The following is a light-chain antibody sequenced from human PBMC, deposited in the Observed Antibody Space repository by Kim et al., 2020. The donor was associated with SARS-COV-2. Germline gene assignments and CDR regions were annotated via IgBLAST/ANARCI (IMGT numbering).Light chain of an antibody. J-gene: IGLJ1*01. CDR1: SGINVGTYR. V-gene: IGLV5-45*02. Sequence: QPVLTQPSSLSASPGASASLTCTLRSGINVGTYRIYWYQQKPGSPPQYLLRYKSDSDNQKGSGVPSRFSGSKDASANAGILLISGLQSEDEADYYCMIWHNSAFVFGTGTKATVL. CDR3: MIWHNSAFV. CDR2: YKSDSDN.